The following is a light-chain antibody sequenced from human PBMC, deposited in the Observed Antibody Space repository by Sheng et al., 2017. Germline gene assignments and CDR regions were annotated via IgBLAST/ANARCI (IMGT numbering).Light chain of an antibody. J-gene: IGKJ4*01. CDR2: TAS. V-gene: IGKV1-39*01. CDR3: LQHKSYPLT. Sequence: DIQMTQSPSSLSASVGDRVTITCRTSQSINSYLNWYQQKRGIAPKLLIHTASTLESGVPARFSGSGSGTDFTLTISSLQPEDFATYYCLQHKSYPLTFGGGTKVETK. CDR1: QSINSY.